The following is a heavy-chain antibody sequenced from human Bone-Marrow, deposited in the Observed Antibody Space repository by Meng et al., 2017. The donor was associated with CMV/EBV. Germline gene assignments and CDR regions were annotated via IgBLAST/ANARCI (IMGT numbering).Heavy chain of an antibody. CDR3: AKARSVVTPYYFDY. CDR2: IRYDGSNK. V-gene: IGHV3-30*02. CDR1: GFTLSSYG. D-gene: IGHD4-23*01. J-gene: IGHJ4*02. Sequence: GGSLRLPCAASGFTLSSYGLTWFRRAPGKGLEWVAFIRYDGSNKYYSDSVKGRFTISRDNSKNTLYLQMNSLRAEDTSVYYCAKARSVVTPYYFDYWGQGTLVTVSS.